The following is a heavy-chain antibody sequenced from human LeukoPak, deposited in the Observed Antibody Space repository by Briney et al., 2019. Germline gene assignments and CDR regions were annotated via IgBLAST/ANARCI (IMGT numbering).Heavy chain of an antibody. Sequence: PSETLSLTCAVYGGSFRGYYWSWIRQPPGKGLEWIGEINHSGSTNYNPSLKSRVTISVDTSKNQFSLKLSSVTAADTAVYYCARGRAGSYYQNWFDPWGQGTLVTVSS. J-gene: IGHJ5*02. D-gene: IGHD1-26*01. CDR1: GGSFRGYY. V-gene: IGHV4-34*01. CDR2: INHSGST. CDR3: ARGRAGSYYQNWFDP.